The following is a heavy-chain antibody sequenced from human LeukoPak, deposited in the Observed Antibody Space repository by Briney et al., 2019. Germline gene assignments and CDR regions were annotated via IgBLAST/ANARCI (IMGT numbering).Heavy chain of an antibody. D-gene: IGHD3-10*01. CDR1: GGSIRGYY. CDR2: IYYSGST. V-gene: IGHV4-59*12. J-gene: IGHJ5*02. Sequence: PSETLSLTCSVSGGSIRGYYWSWIRQPPGKGVEWIGYIYYSGSTNYNPSLKSRVTISVDKSKNQFSLKLSSVTAADTAVYYCARSGMVRVLNWFDPWGQGTLVTVSS. CDR3: ARSGMVRVLNWFDP.